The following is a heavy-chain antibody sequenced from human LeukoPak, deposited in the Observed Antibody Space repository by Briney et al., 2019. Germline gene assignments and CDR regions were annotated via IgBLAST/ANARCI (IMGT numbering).Heavy chain of an antibody. CDR1: GSIFTSYW. CDR3: ARGPHSGYRVDY. D-gene: IGHD3-22*01. Sequence: GASLQISCKCSGSIFTSYWIGWGRQLPGKGLEGMGIIYPGDSDTRYSPSFQGQVTISAYKSISTAYLQWRSLKASDTAMYYCARGPHSGYRVDYWGQGTLVTVSS. J-gene: IGHJ4*02. V-gene: IGHV5-51*01. CDR2: IYPGDSDT.